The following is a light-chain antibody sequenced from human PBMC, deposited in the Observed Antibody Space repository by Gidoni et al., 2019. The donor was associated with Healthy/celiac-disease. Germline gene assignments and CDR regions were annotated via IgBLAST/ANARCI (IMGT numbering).Light chain of an antibody. CDR3: MQTLQTLFT. CDR2: FGS. J-gene: IGKJ3*01. V-gene: IGKV2-28*01. Sequence: DFVMTQSPLYLPVTPGGPASISCRSSQSLLHSNGYNYLDWYLQKPGQSPLLLIYFGSNRASGVPDRCSGSGSGTDFTLKISRVEAEDVGVYDYMQTLQTLFTFGPGTKVDIK. CDR1: QSLLHSNGYNY.